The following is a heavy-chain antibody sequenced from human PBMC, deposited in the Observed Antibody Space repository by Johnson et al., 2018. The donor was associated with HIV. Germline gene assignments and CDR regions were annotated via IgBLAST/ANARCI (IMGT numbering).Heavy chain of an antibody. D-gene: IGHD3-10*01. CDR2: ISYDGNNK. V-gene: IGHV3-30*04. CDR1: EFTFRNYA. CDR3: ARGPFFYYSSGLWAFDI. Sequence: QVQLVESGGGVVQPGRSLRIYCAVSEFTFRNYAMHWVRLAPGKGLQWVAVISYDGNNKYYGDPVKGRFTISRDNSKDTLYLQMDSLRVEDSALYYFARGPFFYYSSGLWAFDIWGQGTTVTVSS. J-gene: IGHJ3*02.